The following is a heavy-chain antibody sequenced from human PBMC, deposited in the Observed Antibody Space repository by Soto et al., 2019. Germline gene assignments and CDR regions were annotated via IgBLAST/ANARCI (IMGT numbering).Heavy chain of an antibody. D-gene: IGHD2-15*01. V-gene: IGHV3-74*01. J-gene: IGHJ5*02. Sequence: GVSLRLSCAASGLTFNRYWMHWVRHAPGKVLVWVSHINTDGSNTNYADSVKGRFTISRDNAKSTLFLQMNSLRDEDTAVYYXAREFCSGGNCYTYYFDPWGQGIPVTVS. CDR1: GLTFNRYW. CDR2: INTDGSNT. CDR3: AREFCSGGNCYTYYFDP.